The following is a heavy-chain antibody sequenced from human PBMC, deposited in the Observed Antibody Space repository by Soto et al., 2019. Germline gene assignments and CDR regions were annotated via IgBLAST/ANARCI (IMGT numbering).Heavy chain of an antibody. Sequence: GASVKVSCKASGYTFTSYDINWVRQATGQGLEWMGWMNPNSGNTGYAQKFQGRVTMTRNTSISTAYMELSSLRSEDTAVYYCARWNGGAVASTANFDYWGQGTLVTVSS. D-gene: IGHD6-19*01. CDR2: MNPNSGNT. J-gene: IGHJ4*02. V-gene: IGHV1-8*01. CDR1: GYTFTSYD. CDR3: ARWNGGAVASTANFDY.